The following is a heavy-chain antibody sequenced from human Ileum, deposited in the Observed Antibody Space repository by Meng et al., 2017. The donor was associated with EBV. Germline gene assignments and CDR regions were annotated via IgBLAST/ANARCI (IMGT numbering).Heavy chain of an antibody. J-gene: IGHJ4*02. CDR3: AHVAAAEYVEDY. D-gene: IGHD6-13*01. Sequence: LDEISHAVLKPTQPHTLSCTVSGFSLRPSGVDVGWMRQPPGKALEWLARIYCDDDKRYSPSLKSRITITKDTSKNQVVLKLTSMDPVDTAAYYCAHVAAAEYVEDYWGQGTLVTVSS. CDR2: IYCDDDK. V-gene: IGHV2-5*02. CDR1: GFSLRPSGVD.